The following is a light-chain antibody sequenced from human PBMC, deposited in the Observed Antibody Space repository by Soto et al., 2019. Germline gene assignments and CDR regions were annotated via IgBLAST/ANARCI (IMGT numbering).Light chain of an antibody. CDR3: NSYTSRSSGV. J-gene: IGLJ1*01. CDR1: SSDVGGYHY. V-gene: IGLV2-14*01. CDR2: DVF. Sequence: QSALTQPASVSGSPGRSITISCTGTSSDVGGYHYVSWYQPHPGKAPKLMIYDVFNRPSGVSKRLSGSKSGNTASLTISGLQAEDEADYYCNSYTSRSSGVFGTGTKVTVL.